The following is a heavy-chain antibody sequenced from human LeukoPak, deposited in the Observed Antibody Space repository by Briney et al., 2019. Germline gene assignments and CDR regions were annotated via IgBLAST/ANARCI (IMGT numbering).Heavy chain of an antibody. CDR1: GYTFNGYY. CDR2: LDPKSGGT. CDR3: AVGLDIAMPGKVPTG. D-gene: IGHD6-19*01. V-gene: IGHV1-2*02. Sequence: ASMKVSCKASGYTFNGYYIHWVRQAPGQGPEWMGWLDPKSGGTKYAQRFQGRVTMTWDTSISTAYMDLAWLRSDDTAVYYCAVGLDIAMPGKVPTGWGQGTLVTVSS. J-gene: IGHJ4*02.